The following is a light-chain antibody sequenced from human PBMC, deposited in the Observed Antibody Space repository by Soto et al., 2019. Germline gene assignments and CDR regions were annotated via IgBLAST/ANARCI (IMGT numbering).Light chain of an antibody. J-gene: IGKJ4*01. CDR1: QSVSSSY. V-gene: IGKV3-20*01. CDR2: GES. CDR3: QQYGSSPPLT. Sequence: EIVLTQSPGTLSLSPGERATLSCRASQSVSSSYLAWYQQKPGQAPRLLIYGESSRATGIPDRFSGSGSGTDFPLTISRLEPEDFAVYYCQQYGSSPPLTFGGGTKVEIK.